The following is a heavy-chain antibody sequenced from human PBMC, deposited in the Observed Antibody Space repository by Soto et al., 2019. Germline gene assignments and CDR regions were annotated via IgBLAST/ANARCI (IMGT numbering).Heavy chain of an antibody. V-gene: IGHV4-34*01. CDR3: ARGSKIGYCSSTSCYQRHYYYGMDV. Sequence: KPSETLSLTCAVYGGSFSGYYWSWIRQPPGKGLEWIGEINHSGSTNYNPSLKSRVTISVDTSKNQFSLKLSSVTAADTAVYYCARGSKIGYCSSTSCYQRHYYYGMDVWGQGTTVTVSS. J-gene: IGHJ6*02. CDR1: GGSFSGYY. D-gene: IGHD2-2*01. CDR2: INHSGST.